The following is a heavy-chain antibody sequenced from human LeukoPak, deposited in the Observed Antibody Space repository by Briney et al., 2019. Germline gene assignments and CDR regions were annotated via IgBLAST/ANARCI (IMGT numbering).Heavy chain of an antibody. V-gene: IGHV4-4*07. CDR1: GGSISTYY. CDR3: ARENWEFLRAFDI. D-gene: IGHD3-10*01. J-gene: IGHJ3*02. Sequence: SETLSLTCTVSGGSISTYYWNWIRQPAGKGLEWIGRIFTSGSTNYNPSLEGRVIMSVDTAKNQFSLKLNSVTAADTAVYYCARENWEFLRAFDIWGQGTMVTVSS. CDR2: IFTSGST.